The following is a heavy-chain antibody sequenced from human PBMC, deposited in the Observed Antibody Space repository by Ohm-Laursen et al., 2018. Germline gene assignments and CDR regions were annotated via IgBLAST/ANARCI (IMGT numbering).Heavy chain of an antibody. CDR1: GYTFVSYA. CDR3: ARDSYYDFWSGYSTYYHGMDA. D-gene: IGHD3-3*01. J-gene: IGHJ6*02. V-gene: IGHV1-18*04. Sequence: ASVKVSCKSSGYTFVSYAISWVRQAPGQGLEWMGWIGTFNNKTNYAQKFQGRVTVTTDTSTSTAYMELRSLTSDDTAVYFCARDSYYDFWSGYSTYYHGMDAWGQGTTVTVSS. CDR2: IGTFNNKT.